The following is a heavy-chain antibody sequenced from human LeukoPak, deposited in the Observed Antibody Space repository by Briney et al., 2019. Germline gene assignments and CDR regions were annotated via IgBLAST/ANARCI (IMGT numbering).Heavy chain of an antibody. CDR2: ISGSGGST. CDR1: GFTFSSYA. V-gene: IGHV3-23*01. Sequence: PGGSLRLSCAASGFTFSSYAMSWVRQAPGNWLEWVSAISGSGGSTYYADSVKGRFTISRDNSKNTLYLQMNSLRAEDTAVYYCAKGSSGYRDYYYYGMDVWGQGTTVTVSS. J-gene: IGHJ6*02. D-gene: IGHD3-22*01. CDR3: AKGSSGYRDYYYYGMDV.